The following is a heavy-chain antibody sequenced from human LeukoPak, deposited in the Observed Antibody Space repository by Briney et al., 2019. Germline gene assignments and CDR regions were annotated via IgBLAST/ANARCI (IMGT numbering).Heavy chain of an antibody. Sequence: GGSLRLSCAGSGFTFSSYAMSWVRQAPGKGLEWVSGISGSGGTYYADSVKGRFTISRDNPKKTLYLQMNSLRAEDAAIYYCARDLAVAGNGHFWGQGTLVTVSS. CDR3: ARDLAVAGNGHF. D-gene: IGHD6-19*01. CDR1: GFTFSSYA. CDR2: ISGSGGT. J-gene: IGHJ4*02. V-gene: IGHV3-23*01.